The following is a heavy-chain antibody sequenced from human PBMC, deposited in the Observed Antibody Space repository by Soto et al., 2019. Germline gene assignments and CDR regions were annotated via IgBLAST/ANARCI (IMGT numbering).Heavy chain of an antibody. J-gene: IGHJ6*02. V-gene: IGHV4-61*01. Sequence: PSETLSLTGTVSGGSVSSGSYYWSWIRQPPGKGLEWIGYIYYSGSTNYNPSLKSRVTISVDTSKNQFSLKLSSVTAADTAVYYCARDMGCSGGSCYRLYYYGMDVWGQGTTVTVSS. CDR2: IYYSGST. CDR3: ARDMGCSGGSCYRLYYYGMDV. D-gene: IGHD2-15*01. CDR1: GGSVSSGSYY.